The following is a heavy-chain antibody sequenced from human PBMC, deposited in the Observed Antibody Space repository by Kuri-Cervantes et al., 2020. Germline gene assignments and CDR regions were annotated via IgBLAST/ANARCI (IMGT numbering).Heavy chain of an antibody. CDR2: ISGSGGSI. V-gene: IGHV3-23*01. D-gene: IGHD5-24*01. CDR1: GFTFSSYA. J-gene: IGHJ6*02. CDR3: ARDGYTQYYYYGMDV. Sequence: GGSLRLSCAASGFTFSSYAMSWVRQAPGKGLEWVSAISGSGGSIYYADSVKGRFTISRDNAKNSLYLQMNSLRAEDTAVYYCARDGYTQYYYYGMDVWGQGTTVTVSS.